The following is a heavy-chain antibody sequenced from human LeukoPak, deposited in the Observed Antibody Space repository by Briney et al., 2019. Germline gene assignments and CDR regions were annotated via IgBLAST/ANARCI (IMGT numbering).Heavy chain of an antibody. CDR3: VRDLRESDF. CDR1: GFTFSSYW. J-gene: IGHJ4*02. CDR2: INPDGSTT. V-gene: IGHV3-74*01. Sequence: PGGSLRLSCAASGFTFSSYWMHWVRQAPGKWLVWVSRINPDGSTTNYADSVQGRFTISRDNAKNMLYLQMNSLRAEDTAVYYCVRDLRESDFWGQGTLVTVSS.